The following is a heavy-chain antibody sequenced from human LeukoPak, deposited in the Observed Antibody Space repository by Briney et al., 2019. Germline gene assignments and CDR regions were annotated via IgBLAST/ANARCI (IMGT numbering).Heavy chain of an antibody. V-gene: IGHV1-69*06. J-gene: IGHJ4*02. Sequence: SVKVSCKASGGTFSSYTISWVRQAPGQGLEWMGGIIPIFGTANYAQKFQGRVTITADKSTSTAYMELSSLRSEDTAVYYCAVSIAAAVLLPLIDYWGQGTLVTVSS. CDR2: IIPIFGTA. CDR3: AVSIAAAVLLPLIDY. CDR1: GGTFSSYT. D-gene: IGHD6-13*01.